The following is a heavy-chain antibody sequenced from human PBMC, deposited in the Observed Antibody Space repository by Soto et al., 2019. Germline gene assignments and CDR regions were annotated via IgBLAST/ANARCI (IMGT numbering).Heavy chain of an antibody. V-gene: IGHV4-59*08. CDR2: IYYSGST. D-gene: IGHD3-16*02. CDR3: ARLSSPYDYIWGSYRPTYYMDV. CDR1: GGSISSYY. J-gene: IGHJ6*03. Sequence: SETLSLTCTVSGGSISSYYWSWIRQPPGKGLEWIGYIYYSGSTNYNPSLKSRVTISVDTSKNQFSLKLSSVTAADTAVYYCARLSSPYDYIWGSYRPTYYMDVWGKGTTVTVSS.